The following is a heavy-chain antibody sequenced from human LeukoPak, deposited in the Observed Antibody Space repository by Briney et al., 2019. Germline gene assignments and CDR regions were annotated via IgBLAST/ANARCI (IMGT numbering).Heavy chain of an antibody. CDR3: ARDNDGYNGAIDS. CDR2: INRNSGGT. CDR1: GYTFTRYY. J-gene: IGHJ3*02. D-gene: IGHD5-24*01. Sequence: ASVKVSRKASGYTFTRYYMHWVRQAPAQGLEWVGWINRNSGGTNYSQKCQGRVTMTRDTSISTAYMELSRLISDDTAVYYYARDNDGYNGAIDSWGQGTMVTGSS. V-gene: IGHV1-2*02.